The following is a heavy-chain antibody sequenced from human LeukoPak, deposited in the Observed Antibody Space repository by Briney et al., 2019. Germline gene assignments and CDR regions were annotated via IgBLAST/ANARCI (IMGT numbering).Heavy chain of an antibody. CDR3: ARLGSYHDF. D-gene: IGHD1-26*01. CDR1: GASISNYY. J-gene: IGHJ4*02. Sequence: SETLSLTCTVSGASISNYYWSWIRQTPEKGLEWMGHIHSSGVSSYYPSLKSRLTLSIDTSRNQLSLKLPSVTAADTAVYFCARLGSYHDFWGQGALVTVSS. V-gene: IGHV4-4*09. CDR2: IHSSGVS.